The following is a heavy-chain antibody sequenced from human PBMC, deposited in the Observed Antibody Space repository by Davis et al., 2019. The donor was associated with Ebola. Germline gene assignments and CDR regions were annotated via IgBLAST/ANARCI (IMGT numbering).Heavy chain of an antibody. J-gene: IGHJ4*02. V-gene: IGHV4-59*01. Sequence: SETLSLTCTVSGDSIYSYYCSWIRQPPGKGLEWIGYIYYDGSTNYNPSLKSRLTMSVYTSKNQFSLKLSSVPAADTAVYYCARDGVSGAGSGFDYWGQGTLVTVSS. D-gene: IGHD3-10*01. CDR3: ARDGVSGAGSGFDY. CDR1: GDSIYSYY. CDR2: IYYDGST.